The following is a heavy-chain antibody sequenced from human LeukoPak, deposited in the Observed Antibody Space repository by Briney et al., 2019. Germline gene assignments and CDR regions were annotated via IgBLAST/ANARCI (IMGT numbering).Heavy chain of an antibody. D-gene: IGHD5-12*01. CDR2: ISYDGSNK. Sequence: PGGSLRLSCAASGFTVSSYAMHWVRQAPGKGLEWVAVISYDGSNKYYADSVKGRFTISRDNSKNTLYLQMNSLRAEDTAVYYCARDNLGGYDDLDYWGQGTLVTVSS. J-gene: IGHJ4*02. CDR1: GFTVSSYA. V-gene: IGHV3-30-3*01. CDR3: ARDNLGGYDDLDY.